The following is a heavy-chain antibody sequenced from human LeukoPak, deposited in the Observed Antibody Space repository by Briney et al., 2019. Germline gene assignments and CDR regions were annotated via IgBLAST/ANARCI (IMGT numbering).Heavy chain of an antibody. J-gene: IGHJ4*02. Sequence: SETLSLTCXXSGGSISXXXXXXXRQXPXKGXEWIGYXFYSGSTNYXXSLXXRVTXSXXXSKNQFSLKLRSVTAADTAVYYCARDGRGYSYDYWGQGTLVTVSS. D-gene: IGHD5-18*01. CDR1: GGSISXXX. V-gene: IGHV4-59*01. CDR3: ARDGRGYSYDY. CDR2: XFYSGST.